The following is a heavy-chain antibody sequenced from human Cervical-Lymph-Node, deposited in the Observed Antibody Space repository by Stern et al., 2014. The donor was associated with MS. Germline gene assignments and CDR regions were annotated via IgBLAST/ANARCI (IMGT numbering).Heavy chain of an antibody. V-gene: IGHV1-69*01. CDR3: ARRDYYDSSGYYGDAFDI. Sequence: MQLVESGAEVKKPGSSVKVSCKASGGTFSSYAISWVRQAPGRGLEWMGEIIPMFGTTKYAQKFKGRVTIIADGSTTTAYMELSSLRSEDTAVYYCARRDYYDSSGYYGDAFDIWGQGTMVTVSS. J-gene: IGHJ3*02. CDR1: GGTFSSYA. CDR2: IIPMFGTT. D-gene: IGHD3-22*01.